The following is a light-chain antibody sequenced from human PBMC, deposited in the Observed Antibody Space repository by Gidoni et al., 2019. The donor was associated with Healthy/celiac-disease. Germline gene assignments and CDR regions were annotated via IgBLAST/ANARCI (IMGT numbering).Light chain of an antibody. CDR1: QSVSSY. V-gene: IGKV3-11*01. CDR3: QQRSNWPPYT. CDR2: DAS. J-gene: IGKJ2*01. Sequence: DIVLTQYPATLSLSPGDRATLSCRASQSVSSYLAWYQQKPGQAPRLLIYDASNRATGIPARISGSGSGTDFTLTISSLEPEDFAVYYCQQRSNWPPYTFGQGTKLEIK.